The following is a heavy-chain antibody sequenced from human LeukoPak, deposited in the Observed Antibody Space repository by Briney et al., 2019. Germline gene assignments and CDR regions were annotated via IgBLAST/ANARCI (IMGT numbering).Heavy chain of an antibody. D-gene: IGHD6-6*01. V-gene: IGHV3-33*01. J-gene: IGHJ3*02. CDR1: GFTFSSYG. CDR2: IWYDGSYK. Sequence: GRSLRLSCAASGFTFSSYGMYWVRQAPGKGLEWVAVIWYDGSYKYYVDSVKGRFTISRDNSKNTLYLEMNSLRAEDTAVYYCARDLKRPTPSSAFDIWGQGTMVSVS. CDR3: ARDLKRPTPSSAFDI.